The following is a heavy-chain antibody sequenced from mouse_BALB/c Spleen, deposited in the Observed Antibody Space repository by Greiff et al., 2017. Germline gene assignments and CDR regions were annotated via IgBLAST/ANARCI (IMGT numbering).Heavy chain of an antibody. J-gene: IGHJ3*01. Sequence: QVHVKQSGAELVKPGASVKLSCKASGYTFTSYYMYWVKQRPGQGLEWIGEINPSNGGTNFNEKFESKATLTVDKSSSTAYMQLSSLTSEDSAVYYCTRSKYGNYEFAYWGQGTLVTVSA. CDR3: TRSKYGNYEFAY. CDR2: INPSNGGT. V-gene: IGHV1S81*02. D-gene: IGHD2-10*02. CDR1: GYTFTSYY.